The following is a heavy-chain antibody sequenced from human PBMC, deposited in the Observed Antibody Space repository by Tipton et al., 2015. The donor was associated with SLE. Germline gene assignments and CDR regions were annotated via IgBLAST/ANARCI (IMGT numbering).Heavy chain of an antibody. CDR3: VRDSSLWSTDY. V-gene: IGHV3-49*02. D-gene: IGHD2-2*01. Sequence: WIRQPPGKGLEWVGVARVKAYGGTTEYAASVQGRFTISRDDSRSVAYLQMNSLKTEDTAVYYCVRDSSLWSTDYWGQGTLVTVSS. CDR2: ARVKAYGGTT. J-gene: IGHJ4*02.